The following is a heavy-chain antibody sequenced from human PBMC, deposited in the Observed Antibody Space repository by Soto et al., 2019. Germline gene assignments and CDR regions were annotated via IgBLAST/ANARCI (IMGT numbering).Heavy chain of an antibody. CDR2: IIPIFGTA. CDR1: GGTFSSYA. CDR3: ARDLIRGYYDSSGYLGASDY. J-gene: IGHJ4*02. Sequence: QVQLVQSGAEVKKPGSSVKVSCKASGGTFSSYAISWVRQAPGQGLEWMGGIIPIFGTANYAQKFQGGVTITADESTSTAYMELSSLRSEDTAVYYCARDLIRGYYDSSGYLGASDYWGQGTLVTVSS. D-gene: IGHD3-22*01. V-gene: IGHV1-69*01.